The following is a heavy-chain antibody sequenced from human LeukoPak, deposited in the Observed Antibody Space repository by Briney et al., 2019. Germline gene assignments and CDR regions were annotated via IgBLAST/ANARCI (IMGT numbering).Heavy chain of an antibody. Sequence: SVRVSCKASGGTFSSYAISWVRQAPGQGLEWMGGIIPIFGTANYAQKFQGRVTITADESTSTAYMELSSLKSEDTAVYYCARCAPSGSNWFDPWGQGTLVTVSS. CDR2: IIPIFGTA. CDR3: ARCAPSGSNWFDP. V-gene: IGHV1-69*13. J-gene: IGHJ5*02. D-gene: IGHD3-22*01. CDR1: GGTFSSYA.